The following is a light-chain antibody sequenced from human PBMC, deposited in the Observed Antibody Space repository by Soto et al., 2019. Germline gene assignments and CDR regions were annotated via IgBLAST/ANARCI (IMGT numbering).Light chain of an antibody. CDR3: QQYNSWPLT. V-gene: IGKV3-15*01. CDR1: QSVSSN. CDR2: AAS. Sequence: EIVMTQSPATLSVSPGERATLSCRASQSVSSNVAWYQQIPGQAPRLLIYAASTGATGIPARFSGSGSGSDFTLTISSLQSEDFAVYYCQQYNSWPLTFGPGTKVDIK. J-gene: IGKJ3*01.